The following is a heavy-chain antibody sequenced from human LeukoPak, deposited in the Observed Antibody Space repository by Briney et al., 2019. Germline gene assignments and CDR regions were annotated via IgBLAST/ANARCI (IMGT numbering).Heavy chain of an antibody. J-gene: IGHJ5*02. CDR3: AKEPREYCSSTSCPNWFDL. D-gene: IGHD2-2*01. CDR1: GFTFNSYA. Sequence: QSGGSLRLSCAASGFTFNSYAMSWVRQAPGKGLEWVSAISASGGTTYYADSVKGRFTISRDNSEDTLFLQMNSLRAEDMAVYYCAKEPREYCSSTSCPNWFDLWGQGTLVTVSS. CDR2: ISASGGTT. V-gene: IGHV3-23*01.